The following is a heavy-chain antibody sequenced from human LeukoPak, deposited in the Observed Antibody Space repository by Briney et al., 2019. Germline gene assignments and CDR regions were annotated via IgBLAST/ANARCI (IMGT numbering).Heavy chain of an antibody. CDR2: IIPIFGTA. Sequence: SVKVSCKASGGTFSSYAISWVRQAPGQGLEWMGGIIPIFGTANYAQKFQGRVTITADESTSTAYMELSSLRSEDTAVYYCASEGSTPVVDAFDIWGQGAMVTVSS. V-gene: IGHV1-69*13. D-gene: IGHD4-23*01. CDR1: GGTFSSYA. CDR3: ASEGSTPVVDAFDI. J-gene: IGHJ3*02.